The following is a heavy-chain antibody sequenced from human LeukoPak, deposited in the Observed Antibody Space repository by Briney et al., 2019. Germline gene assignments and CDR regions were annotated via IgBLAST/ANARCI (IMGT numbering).Heavy chain of an antibody. D-gene: IGHD5-24*01. CDR3: AKDRGDAYNYGMDY. J-gene: IGHJ4*02. CDR1: GFTFSSYE. CDR2: ISSSGSTI. V-gene: IGHV3-48*03. Sequence: GGSLRLSCAASGFTFSSYEMNWVRQAPGKGLEWVSYISSSGSTIYYADSVKGRFAISRDNAKNSLYLQMNSLRVEDTALYYCAKDRGDAYNYGMDYWGQGTLVTVSS.